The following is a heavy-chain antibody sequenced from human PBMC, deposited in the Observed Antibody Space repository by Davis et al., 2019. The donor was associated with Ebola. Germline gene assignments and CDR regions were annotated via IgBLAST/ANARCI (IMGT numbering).Heavy chain of an antibody. CDR3: ARATVGGYDKGGFDY. Sequence: SETLSLTCTVSGGSISSYYWSWIRQPPGKGLEWIGYIYYSGSTNYNPSLKSRVTISVDTSKNQFSLKLSSVTAADTAVYYCARATVGGYDKGGFDYWGQGTLVTVSS. V-gene: IGHV4-59*01. D-gene: IGHD5-12*01. CDR1: GGSISSYY. CDR2: IYYSGST. J-gene: IGHJ4*02.